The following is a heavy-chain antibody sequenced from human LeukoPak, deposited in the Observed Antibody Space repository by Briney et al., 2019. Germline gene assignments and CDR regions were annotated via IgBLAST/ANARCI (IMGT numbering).Heavy chain of an antibody. CDR1: GGTFSSYA. J-gene: IGHJ4*02. Sequence: GTSVKVSCKASGGTFSSYAISWVRQAPGQGLEWMGRIIPIFGTANYAQKFQGRVTITTDESTSTAYMELGSLRSEDTAVYYCARDLLRGYPRYFDYWGQGTLVTVSS. CDR2: IIPIFGTA. V-gene: IGHV1-69*05. D-gene: IGHD3-22*01. CDR3: ARDLLRGYPRYFDY.